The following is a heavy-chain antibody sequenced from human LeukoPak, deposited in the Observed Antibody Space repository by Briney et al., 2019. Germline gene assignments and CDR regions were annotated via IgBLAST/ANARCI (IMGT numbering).Heavy chain of an antibody. J-gene: IGHJ6*02. CDR3: ARGNYYGMDV. V-gene: IGHV3-74*03. CDR1: GFTFSSYW. D-gene: IGHD2/OR15-2a*01. CDR2: INRDGSTT. Sequence: PGGSLRLSCAAAGFTFSSYWMNWVRQAPGKGLVWVSGINRDGSTTTYADSVKGRFTVSRDNAKNTLYLQMSSLRAEDTAVYYCARGNYYGMDVWGQGTTVTVSS.